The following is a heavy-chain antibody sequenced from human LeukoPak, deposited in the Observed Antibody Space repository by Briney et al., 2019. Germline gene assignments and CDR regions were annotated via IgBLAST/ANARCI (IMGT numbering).Heavy chain of an antibody. CDR1: GFTFNSYW. V-gene: IGHV3-7*01. CDR2: IKQDGSEK. D-gene: IGHD5-18*01. J-gene: IGHJ4*02. Sequence: GGSLRLSSAASGFTFNSYWMNWVRQAPGKGLEWVANIKQDGSEKYYVDSVKGRFTISRDNAKNSLYLQMNSLRAEDTAVYYCAGDLFSLFGSYGYWGQGTLVTVSS. CDR3: AGDLFSLFGSYGY.